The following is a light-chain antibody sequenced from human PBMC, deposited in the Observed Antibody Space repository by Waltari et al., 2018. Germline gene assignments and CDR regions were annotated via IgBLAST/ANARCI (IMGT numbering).Light chain of an antibody. V-gene: IGKV4-1*01. CDR2: WAT. CDR3: QQYYSSPRT. CDR1: PTLLSNVNSKHS. Sequence: DIVMPWPTVSLAVSLGERPTPTSTPSPTLLSNVNSKHSLAWYQHRVGQPPKLLISWATMRGSGIPDRFTGSGFETDVTHTSSRLLREYVAVYYGQQYYSSPRTFGQGTRVEI. J-gene: IGKJ1*01.